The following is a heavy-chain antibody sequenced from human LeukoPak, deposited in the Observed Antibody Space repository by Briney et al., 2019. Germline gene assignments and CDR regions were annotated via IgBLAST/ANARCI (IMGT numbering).Heavy chain of an antibody. Sequence: PSETLSLTCADYGESFSGYYWSWIRQPPGKGLEWIGEINPTGSTNYKPSLKSRVTISVDTPKNQFSLKLSSVTAADTAVYYCARKDQYYYDSSGYYRTGWFDPWGQGTLVTVSS. CDR2: INPTGST. V-gene: IGHV4-34*01. CDR1: GESFSGYY. D-gene: IGHD3-22*01. J-gene: IGHJ5*02. CDR3: ARKDQYYYDSSGYYRTGWFDP.